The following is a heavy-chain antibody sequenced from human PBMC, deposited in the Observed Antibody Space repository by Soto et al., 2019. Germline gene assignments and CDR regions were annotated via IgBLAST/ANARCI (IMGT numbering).Heavy chain of an antibody. Sequence: EVELLESGGGLIHPGESLRLSCAASGFSFSSYAMIWVRQAPGKGLEWVSVMSASGGTSYFADSVKGRFSMSRDNSKNMFYLAMNSLRAEDTAIYFCAKGSIQYSASIDYWGQGTLVSVSS. CDR2: MSASGGTS. D-gene: IGHD5-12*01. J-gene: IGHJ4*02. CDR1: GFSFSSYA. V-gene: IGHV3-23*01. CDR3: AKGSIQYSASIDY.